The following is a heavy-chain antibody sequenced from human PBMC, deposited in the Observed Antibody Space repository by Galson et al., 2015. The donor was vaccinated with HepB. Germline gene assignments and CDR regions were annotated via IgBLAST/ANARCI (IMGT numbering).Heavy chain of an antibody. CDR1: GFTFRNYS. Sequence: SLRLSCAASGFTFRNYSMNWVRQTPGKGLEWVTYINSRGDSPYYADSVKGRFTISRDNAKNSLYLQMNSLRNEDTAVYYCVRDCPDYFHHWGQGTLVTVSS. CDR3: VRDCPDYFHH. V-gene: IGHV3-48*02. CDR2: INSRGDSP. J-gene: IGHJ1*01.